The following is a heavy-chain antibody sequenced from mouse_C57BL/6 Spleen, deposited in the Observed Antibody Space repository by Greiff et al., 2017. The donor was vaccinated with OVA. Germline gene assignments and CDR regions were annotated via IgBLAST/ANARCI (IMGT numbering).Heavy chain of an antibody. J-gene: IGHJ1*03. V-gene: IGHV1-42*01. CDR3: AIEMDYYGSSSV. CDR1: GYSFTGYY. Sequence: VQLKESGPELVKPGASVKISCKASGYSFTGYYMNWVKQSPEKSLEWIGEINPSTGGTTYNQKFKAKATLTVDKSSSTAYMQLKSLTSEDSAVYYCAIEMDYYGSSSVWGTGTTVTVSS. D-gene: IGHD1-1*01. CDR2: INPSTGGT.